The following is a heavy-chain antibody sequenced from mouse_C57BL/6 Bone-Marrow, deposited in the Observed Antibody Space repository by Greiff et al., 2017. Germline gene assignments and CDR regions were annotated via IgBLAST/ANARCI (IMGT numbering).Heavy chain of an antibody. CDR2: IYPTSGRT. V-gene: IGHV1-55*01. CDR1: GYTFTSYW. J-gene: IGHJ2*01. CDR3: GRSGPLGRSFDY. D-gene: IGHD4-1*01. Sequence: QVQLQQPGAELVKPGASVKMSCKASGYTFTSYWITWVKQRPGQGLEWIGDIYPTSGRTNYNEKFKSKAILTVDTSSNTAYMQLSSLTSEDSAVFSGGRSGPLGRSFDYWGQGTTLPVSS.